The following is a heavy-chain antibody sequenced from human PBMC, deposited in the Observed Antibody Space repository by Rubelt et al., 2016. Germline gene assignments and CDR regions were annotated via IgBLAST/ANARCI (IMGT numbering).Heavy chain of an antibody. D-gene: IGHD2-15*01. CDR3: SSHCRGGTCSFDY. Sequence: QVQLVQSGTEVKRPGSSVKVSCRASGGTFTNYAVSWVRQAPGQGLEWMGPIIPSISKTNYAQQFQGNVTITADTSTRTAYMELSSRRSDDTAVYYCSSHCRGGTCSFDYWGQGTVVTVSS. CDR2: IIPSISKT. CDR1: GGTFTNYA. J-gene: IGHJ4*02. V-gene: IGHV1-69*04.